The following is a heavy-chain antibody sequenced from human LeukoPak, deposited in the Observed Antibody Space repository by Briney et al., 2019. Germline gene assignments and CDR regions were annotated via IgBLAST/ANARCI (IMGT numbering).Heavy chain of an antibody. D-gene: IGHD2-15*01. Sequence: GESLKISCKASGYTFSGYYMHWVRQAPGQGLEWMEWINPNSGGTNYAQKFQGRVTMTRDTSISTAYMELSRLRSDDTAVYYCARDNCSGGSCYSGFSWFDPWGQGTLVTVSS. CDR1: GYTFSGYY. V-gene: IGHV1-2*02. CDR3: ARDNCSGGSCYSGFSWFDP. CDR2: INPNSGGT. J-gene: IGHJ5*02.